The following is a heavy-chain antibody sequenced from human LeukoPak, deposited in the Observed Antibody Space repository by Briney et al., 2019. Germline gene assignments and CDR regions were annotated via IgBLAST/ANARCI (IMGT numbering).Heavy chain of an antibody. Sequence: SETLSLTCTVSGGSISSSSYYWGWIRQPPGKGLEWIGSIYYSGSTYYNPSLKSRVTISVDTSKNQFSLKLSFVTAADTAVYYCARPQLLYDKGWFDPWGQGTLVTVSS. V-gene: IGHV4-39*01. J-gene: IGHJ5*02. CDR3: ARPQLLYDKGWFDP. CDR1: GGSISSSSYY. CDR2: IYYSGST. D-gene: IGHD3-22*01.